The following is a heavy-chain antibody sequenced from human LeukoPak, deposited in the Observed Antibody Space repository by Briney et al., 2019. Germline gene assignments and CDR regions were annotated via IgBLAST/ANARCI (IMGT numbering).Heavy chain of an antibody. Sequence: ASVKVSCKASGYTFTSYDINWVRQATGQGLEWMGWMNPNSGNTGYAQKFQGRVTMTRNTSISTAYMELSSLRSEDTAVYYCARSRGYYDSSGYYEVADYWGQRTLVTVSS. CDR2: MNPNSGNT. V-gene: IGHV1-8*01. J-gene: IGHJ4*02. CDR1: GYTFTSYD. CDR3: ARSRGYYDSSGYYEVADY. D-gene: IGHD3-22*01.